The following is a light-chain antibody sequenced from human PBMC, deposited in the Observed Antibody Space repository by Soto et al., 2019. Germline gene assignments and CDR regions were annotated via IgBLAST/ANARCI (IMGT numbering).Light chain of an antibody. V-gene: IGLV1-47*01. CDR3: AAWDDSLSGPV. CDR2: RNN. J-gene: IGLJ3*02. CDR1: TSNIGSNF. Sequence: QPVLTQPPSASATPGQRVTISCSGGTSNIGSNFVFWYQQFPGTAPKLLIYRNNRRPSGVPDRFSGSKAGTSVSLVISGLRSEDEAVYYCAAWDDSLSGPVFGGGTKLTVL.